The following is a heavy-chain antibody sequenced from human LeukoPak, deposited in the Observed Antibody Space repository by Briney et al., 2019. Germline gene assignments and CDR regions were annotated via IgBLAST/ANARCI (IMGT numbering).Heavy chain of an antibody. CDR2: IYYSDRN. CDR3: GRVGWELPYFDY. CDR1: TVTSCGNS. D-gene: IGHD1-26*01. J-gene: IGHJ4*02. Sequence: SVTLSFTCSGSTVTSCGNSWGWLRQPPGQGLVGLRNIYYSDRNYYNQPLNRRVIISVDTTNNEFSLKMSSMTDAATAVYYCGRVGWELPYFDYWGQGTLVTVSS. V-gene: IGHV4-30-4*07.